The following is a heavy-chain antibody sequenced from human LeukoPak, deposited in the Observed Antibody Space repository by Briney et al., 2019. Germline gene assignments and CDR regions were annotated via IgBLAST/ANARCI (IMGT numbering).Heavy chain of an antibody. Sequence: GASVKVSCKASGGTFSRYAISWVRQAPGQGLEWMGGIIPIFGTANYAQKFQGRVTITADESTSTAYMELSSLRSEDTAVYYCARAPTYGDYDHPYYGMDVWGQGTTVTVSS. D-gene: IGHD4-17*01. CDR3: ARAPTYGDYDHPYYGMDV. J-gene: IGHJ6*02. CDR1: GGTFSRYA. CDR2: IIPIFGTA. V-gene: IGHV1-69*13.